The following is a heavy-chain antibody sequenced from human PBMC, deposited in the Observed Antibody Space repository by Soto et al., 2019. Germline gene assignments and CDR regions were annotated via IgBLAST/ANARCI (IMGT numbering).Heavy chain of an antibody. V-gene: IGHV3-23*01. D-gene: IGHD2-2*01. J-gene: IGHJ5*02. CDR3: AKDLTLGYCSSTSCPGDP. CDR2: ISGSGGST. CDR1: GFTFSSYA. Sequence: GGSLRLSCAASGFTFSSYAMSWVRQAPGKGLEWVSAISGSGGSTYYADSVKGRFTISRDNSKNTLYLQMNSLRAEDTAVYYCAKDLTLGYCSSTSCPGDPWGQGTLVTVSS.